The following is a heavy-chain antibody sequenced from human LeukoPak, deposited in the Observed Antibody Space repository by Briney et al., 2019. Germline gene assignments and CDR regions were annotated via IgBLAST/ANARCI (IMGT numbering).Heavy chain of an antibody. Sequence: PSETLSLTCTVSGGSISGYYWSWIRQPPGKGLEWIGSIYYSGSTYYNPSLKSRVTISVDTSKNQFSLKLSSVTAADTAVYYCARHYGPWGQGTLVTVSS. V-gene: IGHV4-39*01. CDR3: ARHYGP. J-gene: IGHJ5*02. CDR2: IYYSGST. D-gene: IGHD3-16*01. CDR1: GGSISGYY.